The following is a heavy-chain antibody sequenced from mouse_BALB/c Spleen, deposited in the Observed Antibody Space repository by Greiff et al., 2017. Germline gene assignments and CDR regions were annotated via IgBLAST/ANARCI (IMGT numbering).Heavy chain of an antibody. D-gene: IGHD3-2*01. CDR2: IWAGGST. Sequence: VQLVESGPGLVAPSQSLSITCTVSGFSLTSYGVHWVRQPPGKGLEWLGVIWAGGSTNYNSALMSRLSISKDNSKSQVFLKMNSLQTDDTAMYYCARDPDSSGYRAMDYWGQGTSVTVSS. CDR1: GFSLTSYG. J-gene: IGHJ4*01. V-gene: IGHV2-9*02. CDR3: ARDPDSSGYRAMDY.